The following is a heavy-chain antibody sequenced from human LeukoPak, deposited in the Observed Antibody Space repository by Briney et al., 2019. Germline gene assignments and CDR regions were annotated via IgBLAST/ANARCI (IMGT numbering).Heavy chain of an antibody. D-gene: IGHD3-22*01. CDR2: ISGSGGST. J-gene: IGHJ3*02. CDR1: AFTFSSYA. Sequence: GESLRLSCAASAFTFSSYAMTWVRQAPGKGLEWVSAISGSGGSTYYADSVKGRFTISRDNSKNTLYLQMNSLRAEDTAVYYCAKDEAYYYDNAFDIWGQGTMVTVSS. CDR3: AKDEAYYYDNAFDI. V-gene: IGHV3-23*01.